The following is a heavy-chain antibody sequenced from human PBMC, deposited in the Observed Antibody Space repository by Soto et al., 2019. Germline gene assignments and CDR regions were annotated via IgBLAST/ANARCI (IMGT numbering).Heavy chain of an antibody. J-gene: IGHJ3*02. Sequence: VQLVESGGGVVQPGRSLRLSCAASGFTFSSYAMHWVRQAPGKGLEWVAVISYDGSNKYYADSVKGRFTISRDNSKNTLYLQMNSLRAEDTAVYYCAREEGYCSGGSCPLSDHDAFDIWGQGTMVTVSS. D-gene: IGHD2-15*01. CDR3: AREEGYCSGGSCPLSDHDAFDI. CDR1: GFTFSSYA. V-gene: IGHV3-30-3*01. CDR2: ISYDGSNK.